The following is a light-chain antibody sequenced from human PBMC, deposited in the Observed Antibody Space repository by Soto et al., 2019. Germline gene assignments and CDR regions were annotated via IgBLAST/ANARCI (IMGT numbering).Light chain of an antibody. Sequence: QSVLTQPPSGSGAPGQRVTISCTWSSSNIGAGYDVHWYQQLLGTAPKLLIYVNSNRPSGVPGRFSGSKSGTSASLAITGLQAEDEADYYCQSYDSSLSGYVFRTGTKLTVL. CDR2: VNS. V-gene: IGLV1-40*01. J-gene: IGLJ1*01. CDR1: SSNIGAGYD. CDR3: QSYDSSLSGYV.